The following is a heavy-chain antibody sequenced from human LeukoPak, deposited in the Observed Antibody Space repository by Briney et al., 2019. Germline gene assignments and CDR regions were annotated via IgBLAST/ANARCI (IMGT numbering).Heavy chain of an antibody. CDR1: GSTFSRYW. CDR2: VKSDGITT. V-gene: IGHV3-74*01. J-gene: IGHJ4*02. D-gene: IGHD5-18*01. Sequence: GGSLRLSCAASGSTFSRYWMHWVRQAPGKGLVWVSLVKSDGITTIYADSVKGRFTISRDNAKNTLYLQMNSLRAEDTAVYYCTTGPSSGYEYWGQGTLVTVS. CDR3: TTGPSSGYEY.